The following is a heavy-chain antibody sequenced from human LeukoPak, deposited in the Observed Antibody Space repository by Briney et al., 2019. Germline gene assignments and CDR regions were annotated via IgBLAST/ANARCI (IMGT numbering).Heavy chain of an antibody. CDR2: TYYKSKWYN. CDR3: ARGDIPLDY. Sequence: SQTLSLTSAISGDSVSSNTVAWNWIRQSPSRGLEWLGRTYYKSKWYNNYAISVKSRITISPDTSKNQFSLQLNSVTPEDTAVYYCARGDIPLDYWGQGTLVTVSS. D-gene: IGHD2-21*01. J-gene: IGHJ4*02. CDR1: GDSVSSNTVA. V-gene: IGHV6-1*01.